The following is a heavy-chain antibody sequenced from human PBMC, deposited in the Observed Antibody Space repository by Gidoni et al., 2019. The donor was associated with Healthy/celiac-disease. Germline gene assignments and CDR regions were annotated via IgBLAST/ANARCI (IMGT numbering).Heavy chain of an antibody. D-gene: IGHD2-2*01. Sequence: QVQLQQWGAGLLKPSETLSLTCAVYGGSFSGYYWSWIRQPPGKGLEWIGEINHSGSTNYNPSLKSRVTISVDTSKNQFSLKLSSVTAADTAVYYCARAKIGRNLPFGLPAAMGTRYYYYGMDVWGQGTTVTVSS. V-gene: IGHV4-34*01. CDR1: GGSFSGYY. CDR2: INHSGST. CDR3: ARAKIGRNLPFGLPAAMGTRYYYYGMDV. J-gene: IGHJ6*02.